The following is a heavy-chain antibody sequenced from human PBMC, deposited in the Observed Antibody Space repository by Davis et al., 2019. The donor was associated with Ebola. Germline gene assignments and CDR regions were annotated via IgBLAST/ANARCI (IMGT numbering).Heavy chain of an antibody. Sequence: SETLSLTCTVSGGSISSYYWSWIRQPPGKGLEWIGYIYYSGSTNYNPSLKSRVTISVDTSKNQFSLKLSSVSAVDTAVYYCARGGQGVGAGRWLDPWGQGTLVTVSS. V-gene: IGHV4-59*12. CDR3: ARGGQGVGAGRWLDP. CDR1: GGSISSYY. CDR2: IYYSGST. J-gene: IGHJ5*02. D-gene: IGHD2-15*01.